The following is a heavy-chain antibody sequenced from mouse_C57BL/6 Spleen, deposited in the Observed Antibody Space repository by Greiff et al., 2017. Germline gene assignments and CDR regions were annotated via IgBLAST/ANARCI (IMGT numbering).Heavy chain of an antibody. CDR2: IYPRSGNT. V-gene: IGHV1-81*01. Sequence: VQLQQSGAELARPGASVKLSCKASGYTFTSYGISWVKQRTGQGLEWIGEIYPRSGNTYYNEKFKGKATLAADKASSTAYMELRSLTSEDAAVYFCARREDYGGFAYWGQGTLVTVSA. CDR3: ARREDYGGFAY. D-gene: IGHD2-4*01. J-gene: IGHJ3*01. CDR1: GYTFTSYG.